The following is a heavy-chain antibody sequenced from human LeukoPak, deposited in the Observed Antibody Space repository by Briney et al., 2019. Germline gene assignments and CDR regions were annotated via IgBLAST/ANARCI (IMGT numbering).Heavy chain of an antibody. CDR3: ARDLYSSSSFAPLRY. J-gene: IGHJ4*02. D-gene: IGHD6-6*01. CDR2: IYSGGST. Sequence: GGPLRLSCAASGFTVNSNYMSWVRQAPGKGLEGVSVIYSGGSTYYADSVKGRFTISRDNSKNTLYLQMNSLRAEDTAVYYCARDLYSSSSFAPLRYWGEGTLVTVSS. V-gene: IGHV3-66*02. CDR1: GFTVNSNY.